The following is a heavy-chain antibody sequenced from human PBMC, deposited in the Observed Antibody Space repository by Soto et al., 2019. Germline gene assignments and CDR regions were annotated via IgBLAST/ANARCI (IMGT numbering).Heavy chain of an antibody. V-gene: IGHV1-18*04. Sequence: QVQLLQSGPEVQKPGASVRVSCKTSGYTFTSYGISWVRQAPGQGLEWMGSVSPNNGDTEYAQKFQGRVTMTTDASTNTVYLDLTSLTSDDTAIYFCSRFGAYGSHWGQGTLVPVSS. J-gene: IGHJ4*02. CDR1: GYTFTSYG. CDR2: VSPNNGDT. CDR3: SRFGAYGSH. D-gene: IGHD3-10*01.